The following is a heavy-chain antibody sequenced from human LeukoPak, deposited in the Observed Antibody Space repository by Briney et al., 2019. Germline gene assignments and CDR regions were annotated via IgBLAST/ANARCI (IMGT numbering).Heavy chain of an antibody. Sequence: GGSLKLSCAASGFTFSASAMHWVRQASGKGLEWVGRIRSKANNYATAYAASVKGRFTISRDDSKNTAYLQINSLKTEDTAVYYCTTSGGAAFDYWRQGTLVTVSS. CDR1: GFTFSASA. D-gene: IGHD6-25*01. CDR3: TTSGGAAFDY. CDR2: IRSKANNYAT. V-gene: IGHV3-73*01. J-gene: IGHJ4*02.